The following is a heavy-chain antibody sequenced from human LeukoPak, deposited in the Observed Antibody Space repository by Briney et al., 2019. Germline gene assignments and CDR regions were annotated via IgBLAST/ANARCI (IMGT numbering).Heavy chain of an antibody. D-gene: IGHD4-17*01. CDR3: AKGIYGDRVRSYYFDY. V-gene: IGHV3-23*01. J-gene: IGHJ4*02. Sequence: PGGSLRLSCAASGFTFSTYGMSWVRQAPGKGLEWVSGISTSGGSTYYADSVKGRFTISRDNSKNTLYLQMNSLRAEDTAVYYCAKGIYGDRVRSYYFDYWGQGTLVTVSS. CDR2: ISTSGGST. CDR1: GFTFSTYG.